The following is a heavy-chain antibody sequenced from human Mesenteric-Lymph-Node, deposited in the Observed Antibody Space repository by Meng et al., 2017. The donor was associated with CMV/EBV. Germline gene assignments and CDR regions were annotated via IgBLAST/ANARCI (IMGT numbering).Heavy chain of an antibody. Sequence: GGSLRLSCAASGFTVSSNYMSWVRQAPGKGLEWVSVIYSGGSTYYADSVKGRFTNSRDNSKNTLYLQMNSLRAEDTAVYYCARGPYDFWSGYSPGRFDPWGQGTLVTVSS. V-gene: IGHV3-53*01. CDR2: IYSGGST. CDR3: ARGPYDFWSGYSPGRFDP. D-gene: IGHD3-3*01. J-gene: IGHJ5*02. CDR1: GFTVSSNY.